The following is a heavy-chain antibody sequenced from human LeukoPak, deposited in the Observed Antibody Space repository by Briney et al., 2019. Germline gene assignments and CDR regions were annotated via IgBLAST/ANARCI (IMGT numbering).Heavy chain of an antibody. CDR3: ARHSSSWYSISHSGVGDY. Sequence: GESLKISCKGSGYSFTTYWIGWVRQMPGKGLEWMGVIYPGDSDTRYSPSFQGQVTISADKSISTAYLQWSSLKASDTAMYYCARHSSSWYSISHSGVGDYWGQGTLVTVSS. D-gene: IGHD6-13*01. V-gene: IGHV5-51*01. CDR1: GYSFTTYW. CDR2: IYPGDSDT. J-gene: IGHJ4*02.